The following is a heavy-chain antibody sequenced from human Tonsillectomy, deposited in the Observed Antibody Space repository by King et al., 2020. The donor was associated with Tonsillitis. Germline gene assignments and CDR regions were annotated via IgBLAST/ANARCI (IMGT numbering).Heavy chain of an antibody. Sequence: VQLVESGGGVVQPGRSLRLSCAASGFTFSSYAMHWVRQAPGKGLEWVAVISYDGSNKYYADSVKGRFTISRDNSKNTLYLQMNSLRAEDTAVYYCARVYYDSSGYEEAAPALDAFDIWGQGTMVTVSS. J-gene: IGHJ3*02. V-gene: IGHV3-30*04. CDR1: GFTFSSYA. D-gene: IGHD3-22*01. CDR3: ARVYYDSSGYEEAAPALDAFDI. CDR2: ISYDGSNK.